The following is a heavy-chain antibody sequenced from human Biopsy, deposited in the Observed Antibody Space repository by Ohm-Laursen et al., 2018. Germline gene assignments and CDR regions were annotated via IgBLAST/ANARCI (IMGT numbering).Heavy chain of an antibody. CDR3: ARLGSGDYFPTFFDF. Sequence: PSETLSLTCTVSGVSINGGRYYWNWIRHHPGKGLEWIGNIFYSANTYYNPSLKSRVTISVDTSKSQFSLKLSSVTAADTAVYYCARLGSGDYFPTFFDFWGQGALVTVSS. CDR2: IFYSANT. J-gene: IGHJ4*02. CDR1: GVSINGGRYY. D-gene: IGHD5-12*01. V-gene: IGHV4-31*03.